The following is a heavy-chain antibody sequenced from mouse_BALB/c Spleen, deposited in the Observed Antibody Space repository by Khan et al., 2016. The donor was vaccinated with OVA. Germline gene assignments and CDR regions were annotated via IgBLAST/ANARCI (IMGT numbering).Heavy chain of an antibody. Sequence: EVELVESGGGLVKPGGSLKLSCAASGFTFSDYYMYWVRQTPEKRLEWVATISDGGSYTYYPDSVKGRFTISRDNAKNNLYLQMSSLKSEDTAMYYCARAGYGGFAYWGPGTLVTVSA. V-gene: IGHV5-4*02. CDR3: ARAGYGGFAY. D-gene: IGHD1-1*02. CDR1: GFTFSDYY. J-gene: IGHJ3*01. CDR2: ISDGGSYT.